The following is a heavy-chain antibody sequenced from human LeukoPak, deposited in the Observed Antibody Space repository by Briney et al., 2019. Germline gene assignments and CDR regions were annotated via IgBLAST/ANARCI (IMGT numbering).Heavy chain of an antibody. CDR3: ARQGLYYYYMDV. Sequence: GGSLRLSCAASGFTFSSYAMHWVRQAPGKGLEWVAVISYDGSNKYYADSVKGRFTISRDNSKNTLYLQMNSLRAEDTAVYYCARQGLYYYYMDVWGKGTTVTVSS. J-gene: IGHJ6*03. CDR2: ISYDGSNK. CDR1: GFTFSSYA. D-gene: IGHD3/OR15-3a*01. V-gene: IGHV3-30-3*01.